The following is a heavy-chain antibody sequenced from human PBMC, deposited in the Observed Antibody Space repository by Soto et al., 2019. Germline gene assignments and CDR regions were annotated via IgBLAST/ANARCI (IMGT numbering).Heavy chain of an antibody. CDR1: GYSFRTHG. CDR3: ARDLGYCNSSGCFRNWFDP. Sequence: GAEVKTPGASVKVSCRASGYSFRTHGISWVRQAPGQGLEWMGWISTYDDKTNFPQKFQGRITMTTDTSTSTAYMELRSLRSDDTAVYFCARDLGYCNSSGCFRNWFDPWGQGTLVTVSS. CDR2: ISTYDDKT. D-gene: IGHD2-15*01. J-gene: IGHJ5*02. V-gene: IGHV1-18*01.